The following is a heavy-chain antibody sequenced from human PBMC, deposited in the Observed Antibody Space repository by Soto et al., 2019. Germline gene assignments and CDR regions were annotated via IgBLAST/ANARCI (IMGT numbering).Heavy chain of an antibody. CDR3: ARDSGSGDGYNF. D-gene: IGHD5-12*01. V-gene: IGHV4-31*03. J-gene: IGHJ4*02. Sequence: SETLSLTCTVSGGSISSGGYYWSWIRQHPGKGLEWIGYIYYSGSTYYNPSLKSRVTISVDTSKNQFSLKLSSVTAADTAVYYCARDSGSGDGYNFWGQGTLVTVSS. CDR2: IYYSGST. CDR1: GGSISSGGYY.